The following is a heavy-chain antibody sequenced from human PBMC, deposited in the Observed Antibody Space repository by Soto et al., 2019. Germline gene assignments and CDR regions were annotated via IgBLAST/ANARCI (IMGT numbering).Heavy chain of an antibody. V-gene: IGHV3-30-3*01. CDR2: ISYDGSNK. Sequence: QVQLVESGGGVVQPGRSLRLSCAASGFTFSSYAMHWVRQAPGKGLEWVAVISYDGSNKYYAHSVKGRFTISRDNSKNTLYPQMNSLRAEDTAVYYCARDLYYYDSSGYYPRGQGTLVTVSS. D-gene: IGHD3-22*01. CDR1: GFTFSSYA. J-gene: IGHJ5*02. CDR3: ARDLYYYDSSGYYP.